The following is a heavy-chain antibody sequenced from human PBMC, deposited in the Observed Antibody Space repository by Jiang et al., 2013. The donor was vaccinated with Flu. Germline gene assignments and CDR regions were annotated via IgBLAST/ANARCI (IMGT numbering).Heavy chain of an antibody. J-gene: IGHJ3*02. V-gene: IGHV5-51*03. Sequence: GAEVKKPGESLKISCKGSGYSFTSYWIGWVRQMPGKGLEWMGIIYPGDSDTRYSPSLQGQVTISVDKSITTAYLQWSSLKASDTAMYYCATQRDYYGNSGYYHHDAFDIWGQGTLVTVSS. CDR2: IYPGDSDT. CDR1: GYSFTSYW. D-gene: IGHD3-22*01. CDR3: ATQRDYYGNSGYYHHDAFDI.